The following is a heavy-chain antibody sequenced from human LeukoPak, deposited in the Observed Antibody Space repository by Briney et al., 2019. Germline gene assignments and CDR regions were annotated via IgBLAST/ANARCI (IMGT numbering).Heavy chain of an antibody. CDR2: INPNSGGT. Sequence: GASVKVSCKASGYTFTGYYMHWVRQAPGQGLEWMGWINPNSGGTNYAQKFQGRVTMTRDTSISTAYMELSRLRSDDTAVYYCARRSNRYGDNNWGYYFDYWGQGTLVTVSS. D-gene: IGHD4-17*01. CDR1: GYTFTGYY. CDR3: ARRSNRYGDNNWGYYFDY. J-gene: IGHJ4*02. V-gene: IGHV1-2*02.